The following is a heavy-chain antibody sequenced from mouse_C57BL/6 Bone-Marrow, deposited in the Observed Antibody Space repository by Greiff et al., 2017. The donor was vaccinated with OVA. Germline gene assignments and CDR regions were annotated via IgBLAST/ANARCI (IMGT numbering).Heavy chain of an antibody. CDR2: IWSGGST. Sequence: VKLQESGPGLVQPSQSLSITCTVSGFSLTSYGVHWVRQSPGKGLEWLGVIWSGGSTDYNAAFISRLSISKDNSKSQVFFKMNSLQADDTAIYYCARKKDYGSSYGYFDVWGTGTTVTVSS. CDR1: GFSLTSYG. J-gene: IGHJ1*03. CDR3: ARKKDYGSSYGYFDV. V-gene: IGHV2-2*01. D-gene: IGHD1-1*01.